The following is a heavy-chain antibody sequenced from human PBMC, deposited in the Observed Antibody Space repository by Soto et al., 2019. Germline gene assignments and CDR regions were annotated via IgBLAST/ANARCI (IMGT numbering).Heavy chain of an antibody. Sequence: GGSLRLSRGVSGVTFRRHDMTWVRQAPGKGLEWVANINGADTSEAYADSVRGRFTVSRDNSKSTLFLQMDNLRVEDTAIYYCAIDPNWESGYWGQGT. CDR2: INGADTSE. V-gene: IGHV3-23*01. CDR1: GVTFRRHD. D-gene: IGHD7-27*01. CDR3: AIDPNWESGY. J-gene: IGHJ4*02.